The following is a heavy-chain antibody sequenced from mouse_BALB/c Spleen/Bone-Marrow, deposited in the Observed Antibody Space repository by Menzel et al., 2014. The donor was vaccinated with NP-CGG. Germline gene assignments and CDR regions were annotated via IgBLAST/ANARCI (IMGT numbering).Heavy chain of an antibody. CDR3: ASYYRYDRRFAY. Sequence: VQLQQSGAEVVKPGASVKLSCTASGFNIKDTYMHWVKQRPEQGLEWIGRIDPANGNTKYDPKFQGKATITADTSSNTAYLQLSSLTSEDTAVYYCASYYRYDRRFAYWGQGTLVTVSA. CDR1: GFNIKDTY. D-gene: IGHD2-14*01. V-gene: IGHV14-3*02. CDR2: IDPANGNT. J-gene: IGHJ3*01.